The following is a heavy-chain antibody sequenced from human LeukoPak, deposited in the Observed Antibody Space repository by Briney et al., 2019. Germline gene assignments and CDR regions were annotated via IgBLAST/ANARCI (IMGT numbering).Heavy chain of an antibody. V-gene: IGHV3-23*01. CDR1: GFNVSSNY. D-gene: IGHD3-10*01. CDR3: ARCLYYYGSGSYYVDY. J-gene: IGHJ4*02. Sequence: GGSLRLSCAVSGFNVSSNYLNWVRQAPGKGLEWVSAISGSGGSTYSADSVKGRFTISRDNSNNTLYLQMNSLRAEDTAVYYCARCLYYYGSGSYYVDYWGQGTLVTVSS. CDR2: ISGSGGST.